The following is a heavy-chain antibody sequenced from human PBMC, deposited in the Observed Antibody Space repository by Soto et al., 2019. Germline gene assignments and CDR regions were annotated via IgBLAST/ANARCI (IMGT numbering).Heavy chain of an antibody. CDR2: TYYRSKWYN. CDR1: GDSVSSNSAA. CDR3: ARGGMTTVTTWDYYYGMDV. D-gene: IGHD4-17*01. J-gene: IGHJ6*02. V-gene: IGHV6-1*01. Sequence: SQTLSLTCAISGDSVSSNSAAWNWIRQSPSRGLEWLGRTYYRSKWYNDYAVSVKSRITINPDTSKNQFSLQLNSVTPEDTAVYYCARGGMTTVTTWDYYYGMDVWGQGTTVTVSS.